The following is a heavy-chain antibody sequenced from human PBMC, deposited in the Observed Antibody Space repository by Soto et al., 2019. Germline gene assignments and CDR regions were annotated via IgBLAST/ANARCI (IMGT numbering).Heavy chain of an antibody. CDR1: VCSIISSSYY. V-gene: IGHV4-39*01. CDR3: ESQGTSIRFEA. Sequence: SSTXSLTCIVAVCSIISSSYYLCWIRQPPGNVLDWIGSIYYSGITYYNPSLKSRVTISLDTSKHQFSLKMSSLTAADTAVYYCESQGTSIRFEAWGQGTLV. CDR2: IYYSGIT. J-gene: IGHJ4*02. D-gene: IGHD2-2*01.